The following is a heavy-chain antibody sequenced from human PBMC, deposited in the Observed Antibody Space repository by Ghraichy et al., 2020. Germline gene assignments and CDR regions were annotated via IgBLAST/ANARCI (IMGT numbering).Heavy chain of an antibody. D-gene: IGHD3-9*01. CDR1: GFTFSSYS. V-gene: IGHV3-48*02. CDR3: ARDEDYDILTGYLSALDY. Sequence: GGSLRLSCAASGFTFSSYSMNWVRQAPGKGLEWVSYISSSSSTIYYADSVKGRFTISRDNAKNSLYLQMNSLRDEDTAVYYCARDEDYDILTGYLSALDYWGQGTLVTVSS. CDR2: ISSSSSTI. J-gene: IGHJ4*02.